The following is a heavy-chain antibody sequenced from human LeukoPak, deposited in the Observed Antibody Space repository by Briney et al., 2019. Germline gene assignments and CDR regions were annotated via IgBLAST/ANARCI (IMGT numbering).Heavy chain of an antibody. CDR2: IYYTWGT. CDR3: ARSRQAPEDWYFDL. V-gene: IGHV4-59*01. CDR1: GGSLGTFY. J-gene: IGHJ2*01. D-gene: IGHD1-14*01. Sequence: SENLSLNCTVSGGSLGTFYWSWIRQPPGKGLEWIAYIYYTWGTDYNPSLKSRASISFDTDKNQFSLRLSSVTAADTAVYYCARSRQAPEDWYFDLWGRGTVITVSS.